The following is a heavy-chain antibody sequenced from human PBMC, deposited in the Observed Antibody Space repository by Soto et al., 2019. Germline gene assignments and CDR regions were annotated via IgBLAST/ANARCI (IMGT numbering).Heavy chain of an antibody. D-gene: IGHD6-19*01. J-gene: IGHJ5*02. CDR3: ARDRHSSGRFWLDP. CDR1: GFTFSSYA. CDR2: ISYDGSNK. V-gene: IGHV3-30-3*01. Sequence: AGGSLRLSCAASGFTFSSYAMHWVRQAPGKGLEWVAVISYDGSNKYYADSVKGRFTISRDNSKNTLYLQMNSLRAEDTAVYYCARDRHSSGRFWLDPWDQGPLVTVYS.